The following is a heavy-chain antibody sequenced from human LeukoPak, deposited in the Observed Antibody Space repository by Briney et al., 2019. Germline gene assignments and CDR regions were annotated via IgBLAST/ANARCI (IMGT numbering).Heavy chain of an antibody. CDR3: ARGADSGSYYLFDY. CDR1: GFTFSSYA. CDR2: IYSGGST. Sequence: GGSLRLSCAASGFTFSSYAMSWVRQAPGKGLEWVSVIYSGGSTFYADSVKGRFTISRDNSQNTLYLQMNSLRAEDTAVYYCARGADSGSYYLFDYWGQGTLVTVSS. J-gene: IGHJ4*02. D-gene: IGHD1-26*01. V-gene: IGHV3-53*01.